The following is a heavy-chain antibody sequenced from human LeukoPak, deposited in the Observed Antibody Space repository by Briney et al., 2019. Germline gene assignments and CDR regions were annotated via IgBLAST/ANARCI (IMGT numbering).Heavy chain of an antibody. V-gene: IGHV1-18*01. CDR3: ARGGPGGYCSSTSCYMHYYYYMDV. J-gene: IGHJ6*03. Sequence: ASVKVSCKASGYTFTSYGISWVRQAPGQGLEWMGWISAHNGNTNYAQKLQGRVTMTTDTSTSTAYMELRSLRSDDTAVYYCARGGPGGYCSSTSCYMHYYYYMDVWGKGTTVTVSS. CDR1: GYTFTSYG. D-gene: IGHD2-2*02. CDR2: ISAHNGNT.